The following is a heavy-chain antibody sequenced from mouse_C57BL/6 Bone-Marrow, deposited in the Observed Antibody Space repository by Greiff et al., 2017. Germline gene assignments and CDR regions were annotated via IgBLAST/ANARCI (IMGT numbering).Heavy chain of an antibody. CDR3: ASETTVVATGGLAGTWYFDV. D-gene: IGHD1-1*01. CDR2: IYPGSGST. Sequence: QVQLQQPGAELVKPGASVKMSCKASGYTFTSYWITWVKQRPGQGLEWIGDIYPGSGSTNYNEKFKSKATLTVDTSSSTACMPLSSLTSEDSAVYCCASETTVVATGGLAGTWYFDVWGTGTTVTVSS. J-gene: IGHJ1*03. CDR1: GYTFTSYW. V-gene: IGHV1-55*01.